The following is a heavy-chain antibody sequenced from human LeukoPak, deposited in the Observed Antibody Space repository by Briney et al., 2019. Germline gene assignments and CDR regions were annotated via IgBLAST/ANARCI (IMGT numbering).Heavy chain of an antibody. CDR1: GYTFTNYG. Sequence: ASVKVSCKTSGYTFTNYGISWVRQAPGQGLEWMGWISPYNGNTNYAQKLQGRVTMTTDTSTSTAYMEVRSLRADDTAVYYCARAPTENYCGSGSYFVGYYYYMDVWGKGTTVTVSS. J-gene: IGHJ6*03. CDR2: ISPYNGNT. CDR3: ARAPTENYCGSGSYFVGYYYYMDV. D-gene: IGHD3-10*01. V-gene: IGHV1-18*01.